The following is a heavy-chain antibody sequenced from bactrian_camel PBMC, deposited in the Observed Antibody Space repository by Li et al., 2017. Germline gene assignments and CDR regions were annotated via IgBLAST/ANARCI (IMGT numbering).Heavy chain of an antibody. D-gene: IGHD2*01. J-gene: IGHJ4*01. Sequence: HVQLVESGGGLVQPGGSLRLSCAASGFTFGTYYMNWVRLAPGKGLEWASHIHTGTGTTSYADSVKGRFTISQDSARNTVYLQMNNLQPEDTATYYCAEGRGSCGEHCYSLNYWGQGTQVTVSS. CDR1: GFTFGTYY. V-gene: IGHV3S1*01. CDR2: IHTGTGTT. CDR3: AEGRGSCGEHCYSLNY.